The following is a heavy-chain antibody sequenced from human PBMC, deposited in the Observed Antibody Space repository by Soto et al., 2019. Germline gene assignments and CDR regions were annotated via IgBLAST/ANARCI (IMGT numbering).Heavy chain of an antibody. J-gene: IGHJ4*02. D-gene: IGHD1-26*01. CDR3: AKGGYSGSSSFDY. Sequence: GGSLRLSCAASGFTFSSYAMSWVRQAPGKGLEWVSAISGSGGSTYYADAVKGRFTISRDSSKNTLDLQMNSLRAEDTAVYYCAKGGYSGSSSFDYWGQGTLVTVSS. CDR1: GFTFSSYA. V-gene: IGHV3-23*01. CDR2: ISGSGGST.